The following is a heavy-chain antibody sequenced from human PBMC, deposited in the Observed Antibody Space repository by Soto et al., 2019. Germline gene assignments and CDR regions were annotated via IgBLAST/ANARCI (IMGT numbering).Heavy chain of an antibody. CDR1: GGSVSKYY. Sequence: SETLSLTCTVSGGSVSKYYWSWIRQPPGKGLESIGYIFYTGSTNYNPSLKSRVTMSIDPSENQVSLELRSVTAADTAVYYCARHTSASGDAFDIWGPGTMVTVSS. V-gene: IGHV4-59*08. CDR3: ARHTSASGDAFDI. CDR2: IFYTGST. D-gene: IGHD6-13*01. J-gene: IGHJ3*02.